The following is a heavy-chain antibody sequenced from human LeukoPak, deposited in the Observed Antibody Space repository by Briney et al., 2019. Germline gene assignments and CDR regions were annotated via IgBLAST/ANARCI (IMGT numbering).Heavy chain of an antibody. D-gene: IGHD3-3*01. CDR3: ARYRSGYRWWFDP. J-gene: IGHJ5*02. V-gene: IGHV1-69*13. CDR1: GGTFSSYA. CDR2: IIPIFGTA. Sequence: SVKVSCKASGGTFSSYAISWVRQAPGQGLEWMGGIIPIFGTANYAQKFQGRVTITADESTSTAYMELSSLRSEDTAVYYCARYRSGYRWWFDPWGQGTLVTVSS.